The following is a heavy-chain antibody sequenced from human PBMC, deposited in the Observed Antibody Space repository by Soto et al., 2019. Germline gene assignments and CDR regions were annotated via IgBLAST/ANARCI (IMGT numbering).Heavy chain of an antibody. J-gene: IGHJ4*02. CDR3: ANDSGPAAIRSDY. Sequence: EVQLLESGGGLVQPGGSLRLSCAASGFTFSSYAMSWVRQAPGKGLEWVSAISGSGGSTYYADSVKGRFTISRDNSKNTLYLQMNSLRAEDPTVYYCANDSGPAAIRSDYWGQGTLVTVSS. CDR1: GFTFSSYA. V-gene: IGHV3-23*01. D-gene: IGHD2-2*01. CDR2: ISGSGGST.